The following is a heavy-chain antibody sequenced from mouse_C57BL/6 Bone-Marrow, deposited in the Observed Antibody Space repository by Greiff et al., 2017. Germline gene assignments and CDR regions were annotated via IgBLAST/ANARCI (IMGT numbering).Heavy chain of an antibody. CDR1: GFNINDYY. V-gene: IGHV14-1*01. CDR2: IDPEDGDT. Sequence: EVKLMESGAELVRPGASVKLSCTASGFNINDYYMDWVKQRPEQGLEWIGRIDPEDGDTEYAPKFQGKATMTADTSSNTAYLQLSSLTSEDTAVYYCTLGGPNWYFDVWGTGTTVTVSS. D-gene: IGHD3-1*01. J-gene: IGHJ1*03. CDR3: TLGGPNWYFDV.